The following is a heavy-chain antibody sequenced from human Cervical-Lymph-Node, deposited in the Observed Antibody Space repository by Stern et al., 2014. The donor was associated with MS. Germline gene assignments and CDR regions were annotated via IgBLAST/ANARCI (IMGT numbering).Heavy chain of an antibody. Sequence: VQLVESGAEVKKPGSSVKVSCKASGGTFSSYTISWVRQAPGQGLEWMGRIIPILGIANYAQKFQGRVTITADKSTSTAYMELSSLRSEDTAVYYCARADVYGDVGGWFDPWGQGTLVTVSS. CDR2: IIPILGIA. D-gene: IGHD4-17*01. CDR1: GGTFSSYT. J-gene: IGHJ5*02. CDR3: ARADVYGDVGGWFDP. V-gene: IGHV1-69*09.